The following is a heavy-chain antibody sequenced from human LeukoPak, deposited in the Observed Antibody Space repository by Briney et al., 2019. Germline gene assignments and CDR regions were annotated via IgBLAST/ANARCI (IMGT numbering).Heavy chain of an antibody. J-gene: IGHJ5*02. V-gene: IGHV4-34*01. Sequence: KASETLSLTCAVYGGSFSGYYWSWIRQPPGKGLEWIGEINHSGSTNYNPSLKSRVTISVDTSKNQFSLKLSSVTAADTAVYYCARGRQGASGTRRQQYNWLDPWGQGTLVTVSS. CDR2: INHSGST. D-gene: IGHD4-4*01. CDR1: GGSFSGYY. CDR3: ARGRQGASGTRRQQYNWLDP.